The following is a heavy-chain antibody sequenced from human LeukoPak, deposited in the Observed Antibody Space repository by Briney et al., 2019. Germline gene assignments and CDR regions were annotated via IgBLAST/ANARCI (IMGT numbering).Heavy chain of an antibody. V-gene: IGHV4-31*11. D-gene: IGHD2-21*02. CDR3: ARALAYCGGDCSPPFGY. CDR1: GGSISSGGYS. CDR2: IYYSGST. Sequence: PSHTLSLTRAVSGGSISSGGYSWSWIRQPPGKGLEWIGNIYYSGSTYYNLSLKSRVTISVDTSKNQFSLKLSSVTAADTAVYYCARALAYCGGDCSPPFGYWGQGTLVTVSS. J-gene: IGHJ4*02.